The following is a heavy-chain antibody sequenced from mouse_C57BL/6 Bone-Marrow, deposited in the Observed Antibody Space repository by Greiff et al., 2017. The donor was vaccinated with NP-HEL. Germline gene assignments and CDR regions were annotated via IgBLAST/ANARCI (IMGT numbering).Heavy chain of an antibody. CDR1: GFSLTSYG. D-gene: IGHD2-4*01. CDR3: ARNEGIYYDYDWFAY. V-gene: IGHV2-2*01. J-gene: IGHJ3*01. CDR2: IWSGGST. Sequence: VQLQQSGPGLVQPSQSLSITCTVSGFSLTSYGVHWVRQSPGKGLEWLGVIWSGGSTDYNAAFISRLSISKDNSKSQVFFKMNSLQADDTAIYYCARNEGIYYDYDWFAYWGQGTLVTVSA.